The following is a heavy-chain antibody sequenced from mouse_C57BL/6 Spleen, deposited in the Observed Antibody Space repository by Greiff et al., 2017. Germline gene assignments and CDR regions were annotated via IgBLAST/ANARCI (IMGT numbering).Heavy chain of an antibody. Sequence: QVPLQQSGAELVRPGASVTLSCKASGYTFTDYEMHWVKQTPVHGLEWIGAIDPETGGTAYNQKFKGKAILTADKSSSTAYMELRSLTSEDSAVYYCTRRGNYYGSSYEYFDVWGTGTTVTVSS. J-gene: IGHJ1*03. CDR1: GYTFTDYE. V-gene: IGHV1-15*01. D-gene: IGHD1-1*01. CDR3: TRRGNYYGSSYEYFDV. CDR2: IDPETGGT.